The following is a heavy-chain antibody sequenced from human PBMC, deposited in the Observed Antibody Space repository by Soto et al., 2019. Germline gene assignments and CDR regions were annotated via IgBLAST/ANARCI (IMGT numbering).Heavy chain of an antibody. CDR2: INPSGGST. J-gene: IGHJ4*02. Sequence: ASVKVSCKASGYTFTSYYMHWVRQAPGQGLEWMGIINPSGGSTCYADSVKGRFTISRDISKNTLYLQMNSLRAEYTAVYYCARASQHSGYDFDYWGQGTLVTVSS. CDR3: ARASQHSGYDFDY. V-gene: IGHV1-46*04. D-gene: IGHD5-12*01. CDR1: GYTFTSYY.